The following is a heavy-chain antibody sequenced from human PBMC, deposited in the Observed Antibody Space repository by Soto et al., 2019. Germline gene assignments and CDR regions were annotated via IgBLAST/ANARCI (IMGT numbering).Heavy chain of an antibody. D-gene: IGHD1-26*01. CDR2: IYYSGST. V-gene: IGHV4-39*01. J-gene: IGHJ5*02. CDR3: ARKYYSGDWFDP. Sequence: SETLSLTCTVSGGSISSSSYYWGWIRQPPGKGLEWIGSIYYSGSTYYNPSLKSRVTISVDTSKNQFSLKLSSVTAADTAVYYCARKYYSGDWFDPWGQGTLVTVPQ. CDR1: GGSISSSSYY.